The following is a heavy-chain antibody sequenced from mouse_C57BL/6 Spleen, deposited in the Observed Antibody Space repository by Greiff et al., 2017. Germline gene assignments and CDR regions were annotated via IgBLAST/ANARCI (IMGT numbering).Heavy chain of an antibody. Sequence: VQLQQPGAELVKPGASVKMSCKASGYTFTSYWITWVKQRPGQGLEWIGDIYPGSGSTNYNEKFKSKATLTVDTSSSTAYMQLSSLTSEDSAVYYCARPLSISSYAMDYWGQGTSVTVSS. D-gene: IGHD2-3*01. V-gene: IGHV1-55*01. CDR1: GYTFTSYW. CDR3: ARPLSISSYAMDY. J-gene: IGHJ4*01. CDR2: IYPGSGST.